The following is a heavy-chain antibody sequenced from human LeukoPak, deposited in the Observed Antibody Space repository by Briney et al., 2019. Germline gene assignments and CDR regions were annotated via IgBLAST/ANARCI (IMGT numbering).Heavy chain of an antibody. D-gene: IGHD3-10*01. J-gene: IGHJ3*02. CDR1: GRSQRIGGYS. Sequence: PSQTLSLTCALSGRSQRIGGYSGSWIRQPPGRGLEWFGYIYYSGSTNYNPHLKSRVTISVDTSKNQFSLKLSSVTAADTAVYYCASFDSSGAFDIWGQGTMVTVSS. CDR2: IYYSGST. V-gene: IGHV4-61*08. CDR3: ASFDSSGAFDI.